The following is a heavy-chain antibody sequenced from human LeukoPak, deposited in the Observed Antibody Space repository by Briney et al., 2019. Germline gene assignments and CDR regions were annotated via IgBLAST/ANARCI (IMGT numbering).Heavy chain of an antibody. CDR1: GYTFTSYY. CDR2: INPSGGST. J-gene: IGHJ4*02. Sequence: ASVKVSCKASGYTFTSYYMHWVRQAPGQRLEWRGIINPSGGSTSYAQKFQGRVTMTRDMSTSTVYMELSSLRSEDTAVYYCARDQGPDDFWSGYSDYWGQGTLVTVSS. V-gene: IGHV1-46*01. CDR3: ARDQGPDDFWSGYSDY. D-gene: IGHD3-3*01.